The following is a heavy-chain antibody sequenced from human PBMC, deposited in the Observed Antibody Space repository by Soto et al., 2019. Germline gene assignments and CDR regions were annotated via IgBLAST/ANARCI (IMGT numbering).Heavy chain of an antibody. D-gene: IGHD5-12*01. V-gene: IGHV3-33*01. CDR1: GFTFSTYG. Sequence: QVQLVESGGGVVQPGRSLRLSCAASGFTFSTYGIHWVRQAPGKGLEWVAAIFYDGSRKFYTDCVKGRFTISRDNSKNTVYLQMNGLRAEDTAVYYCARDQAEIVAAPIDGNALSNWFDPWGQGTLVTVSS. J-gene: IGHJ5*02. CDR3: ARDQAEIVAAPIDGNALSNWFDP. CDR2: IFYDGSRK.